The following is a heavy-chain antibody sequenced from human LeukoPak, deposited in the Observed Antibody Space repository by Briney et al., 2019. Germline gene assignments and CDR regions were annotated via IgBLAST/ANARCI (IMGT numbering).Heavy chain of an antibody. J-gene: IGHJ6*02. CDR1: GGSISSYY. CDR3: ARHRGSYYDVYYYGMDV. CDR2: MYYRGST. V-gene: IGHV4-59*08. Sequence: SSETLTLTCTVSGGSISSYYWSWLRQPPGKGLEWVGYMYYRGSTNYNPSLKSRVTISVDTSNNQFSLKLSSVTAADTAVYYCARHRGSYYDVYYYGMDVWGQGTTVTVSS. D-gene: IGHD1-26*01.